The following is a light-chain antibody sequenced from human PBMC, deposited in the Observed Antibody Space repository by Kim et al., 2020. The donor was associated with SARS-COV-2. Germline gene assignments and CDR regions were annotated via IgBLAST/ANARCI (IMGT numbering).Light chain of an antibody. J-gene: IGLJ2*01. CDR3: HSHDTTIWL. V-gene: IGLV6-57*02. Sequence: NFMLTQPHSVSESPGKTVTISCTGSGASIASNDVQWYQQRPGSAPRTVIYEDDQRPSGVPDRFSGSIDSSSNSASLTISGLETEDEAVDYCHSHDTTIWLFGEGTQLTVL. CDR1: GASIASND. CDR2: EDD.